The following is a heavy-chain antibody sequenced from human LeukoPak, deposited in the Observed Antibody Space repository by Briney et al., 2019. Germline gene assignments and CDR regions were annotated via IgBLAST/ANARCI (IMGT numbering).Heavy chain of an antibody. CDR3: ASSIAVAGTTKFDY. V-gene: IGHV4-59*01. Sequence: SETLSLTCTVSGGSISGYYWSWIRQPPGKGLEWIGYIYYSGSTNYNPSLKSRVTISVDTSKNQFSLKLSSVTAADTAVYYCASSIAVAGTTKFDYWGQGTLVTVSS. J-gene: IGHJ4*02. D-gene: IGHD6-19*01. CDR1: GGSISGYY. CDR2: IYYSGST.